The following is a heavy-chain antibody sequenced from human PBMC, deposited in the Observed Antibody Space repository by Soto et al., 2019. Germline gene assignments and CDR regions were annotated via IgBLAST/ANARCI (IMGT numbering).Heavy chain of an antibody. D-gene: IGHD6-13*01. CDR1: GFTFSAYV. J-gene: IGHJ4*02. V-gene: IGHV3-23*01. Sequence: GGSLRLSCAASGFTFSAYVMSWARQAPGKGLEWVSSITSSGGGTYYADSVKGRFTVSRDNSKNTVYLQMNSLRDEDTAVYYCAKLTAAWGQGTLVTVSS. CDR2: ITSSGGGT. CDR3: AKLTAA.